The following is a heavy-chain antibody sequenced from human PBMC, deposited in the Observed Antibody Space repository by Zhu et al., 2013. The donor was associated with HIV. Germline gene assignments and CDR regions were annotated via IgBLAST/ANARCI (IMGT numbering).Heavy chain of an antibody. CDR1: GGTFSSYA. Sequence: QVQLVQSGAEVKKPGSSVKVSCKASGGTFSSYAISWVRQAPGQGLEWMGGIIPIFGTANYAQKFQGRVTITADESTSTAYMELSSLRSEDTAVYYCAGAPVGYYGSGSSNPATYYYVHGRLGQRATGQPSP. CDR2: IIPIFGTA. D-gene: IGHD3-10*01. J-gene: IGHJ6*03. CDR3: AGAPVGYYGSGSSNPATYYYVHGR. V-gene: IGHV1-69*01.